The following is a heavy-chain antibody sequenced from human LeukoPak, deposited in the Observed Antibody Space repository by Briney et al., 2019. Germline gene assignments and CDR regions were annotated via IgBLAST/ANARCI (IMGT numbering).Heavy chain of an antibody. V-gene: IGHV3-30*02. CDR1: GFTFSIYG. CDR2: IRYDGSNK. J-gene: IGHJ4*02. Sequence: GGSLRLSCAASGFTFSIYGMHWVRQAPGKGLEWVAFIRYDGSNKYYADSVKGRFTISRENSKTTLYLQMNSLRAEDTAVYYCAKFRYSGSLLGSGFDYWGQGTLVTVSS. D-gene: IGHD1-26*01. CDR3: AKFRYSGSLLGSGFDY.